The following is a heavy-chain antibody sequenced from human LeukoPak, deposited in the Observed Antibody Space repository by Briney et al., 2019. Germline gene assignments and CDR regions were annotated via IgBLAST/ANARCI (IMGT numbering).Heavy chain of an antibody. V-gene: IGHV1-18*01. J-gene: IGHJ6*03. D-gene: IGHD4-17*01. CDR3: ARVSPTVTTDYYYYYMDV. CDR2: ISAYNGNT. CDR1: GYTFTSYG. Sequence: ASVKVSCKASGYTFTSYGISWVRQAPGQGLEWMGWISAYNGNTNYAQKLQGRVTMTTDTSTSTAYMELRSLRSDDTAVYYCARVSPTVTTDYYYYYMDVWGKGTTVTVSS.